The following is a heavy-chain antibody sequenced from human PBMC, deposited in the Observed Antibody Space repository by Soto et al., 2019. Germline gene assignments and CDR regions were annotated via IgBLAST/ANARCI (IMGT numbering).Heavy chain of an antibody. CDR1: GGSISSGDYY. CDR3: ARDVESDAFDI. J-gene: IGHJ3*02. CDR2: IYYSGST. Sequence: QVQLQESGPGLVKPSQTLSLTCTVSGGSISSGDYYWIWIRQPPGKGLEWIAYIYYSGSTNYNPSLKSRVTISVDTSKNQFSLKLSSVTAADTAVYYCARDVESDAFDIWGQGTMVTVSS. V-gene: IGHV4-30-4*01.